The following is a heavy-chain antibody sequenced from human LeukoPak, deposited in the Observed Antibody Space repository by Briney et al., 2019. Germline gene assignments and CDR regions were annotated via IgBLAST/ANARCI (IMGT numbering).Heavy chain of an antibody. CDR2: ISSSGSTI. D-gene: IGHD3-9*01. V-gene: IGHV3-11*04. J-gene: IGHJ4*02. CDR1: GFTFSDYY. Sequence: GGSLRLSCAASGFTFSDYYMSWIRQAPGKGLEWVSYISSSGSTIYYADSVKGRFTISRDNAKNSLYLQMNSLRAEDTAVYYCATGTYYNVLTGYSRRRYFEYWGRGTLVTVSS. CDR3: ATGTYYNVLTGYSRRRYFEY.